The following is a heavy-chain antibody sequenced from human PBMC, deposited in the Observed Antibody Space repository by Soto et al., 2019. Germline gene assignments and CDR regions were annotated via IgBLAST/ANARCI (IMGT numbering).Heavy chain of an antibody. CDR3: ERRVRNSSSSGWLDP. D-gene: IGHD6-6*01. Sequence: SETLSLTCTVSGGSISSSSYYWGWIRQPPGKGLEWIGSIYYSGSTYYNPSLKSRVTISVDTSKNQFSLKLSSVTAADTAVYYCERRVRNSSSSGWLDPWGQGTLVTVYS. V-gene: IGHV4-39*01. CDR1: GGSISSSSYY. J-gene: IGHJ5*02. CDR2: IYYSGST.